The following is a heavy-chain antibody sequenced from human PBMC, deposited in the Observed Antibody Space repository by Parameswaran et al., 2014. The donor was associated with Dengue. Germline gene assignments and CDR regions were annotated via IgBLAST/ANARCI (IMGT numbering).Heavy chain of an antibody. D-gene: IGHD6-19*01. CDR3: ARGIAVAGTVDY. Sequence: WVRQAPGQGLEWMGGIIPIFGTANYAQKVQGRVTITADESTSTAYMELSSLRSEDTAVYYCARGIAVAGTVDYWGQGTLVTVSS. V-gene: IGHV1-69*01. CDR2: IIPIFGTA. J-gene: IGHJ4*02.